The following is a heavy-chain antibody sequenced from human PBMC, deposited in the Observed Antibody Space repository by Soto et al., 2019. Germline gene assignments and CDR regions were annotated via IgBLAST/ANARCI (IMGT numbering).Heavy chain of an antibody. CDR3: ARGSDGVWNWFDP. CDR1: CGSISSGFYS. CDR2: IYNSGNT. J-gene: IGHJ5*02. V-gene: IGHV4-30-2*01. Sequence: SETLSLTCAGSCGSISSGFYSWSWIRQPPGQGLEWIGYIYNSGNTYYNPSLMSRVTISVDRSQNHFSLKLTSVTAADTAVYYCARGSDGVWNWFDPWGQGTQVTVSS. D-gene: IGHD2-21*02.